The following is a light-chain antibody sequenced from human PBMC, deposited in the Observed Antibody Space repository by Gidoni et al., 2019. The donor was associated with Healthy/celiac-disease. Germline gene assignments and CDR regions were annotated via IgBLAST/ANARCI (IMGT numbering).Light chain of an antibody. J-gene: IGKJ2*04. CDR1: QSVSSN. Sequence: EIVMTQSPATLSVSPGERATLTCRASQSVSSNLAWYQQKPGQAPRLLIYGASTRATGIPARFGGSGSGTEFTLTISSLQSEDFAVYYCQQYNNWPPECSFXQXTKLEIK. CDR3: QQYNNWPPECS. CDR2: GAS. V-gene: IGKV3-15*01.